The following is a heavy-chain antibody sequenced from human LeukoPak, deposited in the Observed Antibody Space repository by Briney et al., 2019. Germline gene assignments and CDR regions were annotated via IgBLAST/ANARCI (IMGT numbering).Heavy chain of an antibody. V-gene: IGHV3-48*03. Sequence: PGGSLRLSCAASGFLFSSYEMNWVRQAPGKGLEWVSYISTSGGTIYYADPVKGRFTISRDNAKNSLYLQMNSLRAEDTAVYYCARDSYYGGTQDYWGQGTLVTVSS. CDR3: ARDSYYGGTQDY. D-gene: IGHD4-23*01. CDR1: GFLFSSYE. J-gene: IGHJ4*02. CDR2: ISTSGGTI.